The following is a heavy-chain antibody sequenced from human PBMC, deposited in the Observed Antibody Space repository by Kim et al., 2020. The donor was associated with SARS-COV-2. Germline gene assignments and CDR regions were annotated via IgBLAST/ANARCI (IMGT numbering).Heavy chain of an antibody. CDR1: GFTFSSYE. J-gene: IGHJ6*02. CDR2: ISSSGSTI. Sequence: GGSLRLSCAASGFTFSSYEMNWVRQAPGKGLEWVSYISSSGSTIYYADSVKGRFTISRDNAKNSLYLQMNSLRAEDTAVYYCARDPPKPPRAYYYYYYGMDVWGQGTTVTVSS. V-gene: IGHV3-48*03. CDR3: ARDPPKPPRAYYYYYYGMDV.